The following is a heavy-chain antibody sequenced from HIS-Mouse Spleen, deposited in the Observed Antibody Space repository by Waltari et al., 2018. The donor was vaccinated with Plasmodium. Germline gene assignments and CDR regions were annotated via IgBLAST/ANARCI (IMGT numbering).Heavy chain of an antibody. CDR3: ARGGYSSSSYYFDH. D-gene: IGHD6-6*01. CDR2: IYYSGST. J-gene: IGHJ4*02. V-gene: IGHV4-59*01. CDR1: GGSISSYY. Sequence: QVQLQESGPGLVKPSETLSLTCTVSGGSISSYYWSWIRQPPGKGLEWIAYIYYSGSTNYIPSLKSRVTISVDTSKNQFSLKLSSVTAADTAVFYCARGGYSSSSYYFDHWGQGTLVTVSS.